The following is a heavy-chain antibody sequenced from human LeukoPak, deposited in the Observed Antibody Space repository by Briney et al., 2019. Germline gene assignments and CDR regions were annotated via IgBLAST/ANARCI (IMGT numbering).Heavy chain of an antibody. Sequence: PGGSLRLSCTASGFTFSSYAMHWVRQAPGKGLEWVAVISYDGSNKYYADSVKGRFTISRDNSKNTLYLQMNSLRAEDTAVYYCAKVLWFGESSHFDYWGQGTLVTVSS. CDR3: AKVLWFGESSHFDY. D-gene: IGHD3-10*01. J-gene: IGHJ4*02. V-gene: IGHV3-30-3*01. CDR1: GFTFSSYA. CDR2: ISYDGSNK.